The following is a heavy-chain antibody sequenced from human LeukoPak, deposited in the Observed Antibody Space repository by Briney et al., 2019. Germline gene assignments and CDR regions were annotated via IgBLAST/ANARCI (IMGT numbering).Heavy chain of an antibody. V-gene: IGHV1-46*01. J-gene: IGHJ6*02. CDR1: GYSFTSNY. Sequence: ASVKVSCKASGYSFTSNYIHWVRQAPGQGLEWMGMIYPRDGSTSYAQKFQGRVTVTRDTSTSTVHMELSGLRSEDTAVYYCARDQSIVVVPAATHYYYYYGMDVWGQGTTVTVSS. CDR3: ARDQSIVVVPAATHYYYYYGMDV. CDR2: IYPRDGST. D-gene: IGHD2-2*01.